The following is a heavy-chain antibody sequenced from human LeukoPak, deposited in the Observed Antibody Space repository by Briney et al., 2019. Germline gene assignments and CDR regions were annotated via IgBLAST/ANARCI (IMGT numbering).Heavy chain of an antibody. V-gene: IGHV4-59*01. CDR1: GGSISNFY. D-gene: IGHD1-26*01. J-gene: IGHJ4*02. Sequence: SETLSLTCTVSGGSISNFYWNWIRQPPGKGLEWIGYISYSGSTNYNPSLKSRVTISVDTSKNQFSLKLSSVTAADTAVYYCVGGSYPLEYWGQGALVTVSS. CDR2: ISYSGST. CDR3: VGGSYPLEY.